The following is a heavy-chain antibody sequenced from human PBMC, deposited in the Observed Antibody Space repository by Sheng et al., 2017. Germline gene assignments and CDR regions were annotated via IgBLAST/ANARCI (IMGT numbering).Heavy chain of an antibody. CDR3: AKSRSITGYDSDWYFDI. CDR2: VSPSGDT. V-gene: IGHV4-4*07. D-gene: IGHD5-12*01. Sequence: QVQLQESGPGLVKPSETLSLTCTVSGGFVNAFYWSWVRQPAGQGLEWIGRVSPSGDTNYNPSLKGRIATSVDMSKNEFSLSLLSVTAADTAVYYCAKSRSITGYDSDWYFDIWGRGTLVAVSS. CDR1: GGFVNAFY. J-gene: IGHJ2*01.